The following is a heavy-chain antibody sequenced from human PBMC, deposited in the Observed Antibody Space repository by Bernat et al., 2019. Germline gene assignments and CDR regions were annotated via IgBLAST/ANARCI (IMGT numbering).Heavy chain of an antibody. D-gene: IGHD3-3*01. CDR3: ARHPYYDFWSGYYNYYYYGMDV. CDR2: IYYSGRT. CDR1: GGSISSSSYY. J-gene: IGHJ6*02. V-gene: IGHV4-39*01. Sequence: QLQLQESCPGLVKPSETLSLTCTVSGGSISSSSYYWGWIRQPPGKGLEWIGSIYYSGRTYYNPYIKSRVTLSVDTSKNQCSLRLSSVTAADPDVYYCARHPYYDFWSGYYNYYYYGMDVWGQGTTVTVSS.